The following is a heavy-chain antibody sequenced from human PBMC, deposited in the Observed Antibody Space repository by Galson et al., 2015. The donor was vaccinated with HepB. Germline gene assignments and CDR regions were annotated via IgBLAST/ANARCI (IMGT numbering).Heavy chain of an antibody. J-gene: IGHJ6*03. CDR1: GFTFDDYG. V-gene: IGHV3-20*01. CDR2: INWNGGST. Sequence: SLRLSCAASGFTFDDYGMSWVRQAPGKGLEWVSGINWNGGSTGYADSVKGRFTISRDNAKNSLYLQMNSLRAEDTASYHCARVGYYDRFPGGYYYYMDVWGKGTTVTVSS. D-gene: IGHD3-22*01. CDR3: ARVGYYDRFPGGYYYYMDV.